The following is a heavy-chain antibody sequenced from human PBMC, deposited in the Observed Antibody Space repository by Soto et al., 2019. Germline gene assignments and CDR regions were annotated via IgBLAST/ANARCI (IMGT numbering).Heavy chain of an antibody. CDR2: INAGNGNT. CDR3: ARGNPTVTTWFDP. J-gene: IGHJ5*02. Sequence: QVQLVQSGAEVKKPGASVKVSCKASGYTFTSYAMHWVRQAPGQRLEWMGWINAGNGNTKYSQKFQGRVTITRDTSASTAYRELSSLRSEDTAVYYCARGNPTVTTWFDPWGLGTLVTVSS. D-gene: IGHD4-17*01. CDR1: GYTFTSYA. V-gene: IGHV1-3*01.